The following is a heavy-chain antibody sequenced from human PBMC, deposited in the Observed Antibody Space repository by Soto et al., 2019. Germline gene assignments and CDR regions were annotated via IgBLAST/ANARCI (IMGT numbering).Heavy chain of an antibody. V-gene: IGHV3-20*04. CDR1: GFTFDDYG. D-gene: IGHD3-22*01. Sequence: PGGSLRLSCAASGFTFDDYGMSWVRQAPGKGLEWVSGINWNGGSTGYADSVKGRFTISRDNAKNSLYLQMNSLRAEDTALYYCAGDLYDSMHGPIDYWGQGTLVTVSS. CDR3: AGDLYDSMHGPIDY. J-gene: IGHJ4*02. CDR2: INWNGGST.